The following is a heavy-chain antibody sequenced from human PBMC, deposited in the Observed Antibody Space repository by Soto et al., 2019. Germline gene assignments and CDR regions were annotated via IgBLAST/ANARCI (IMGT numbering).Heavy chain of an antibody. CDR1: SYA. J-gene: IGHJ6*03. D-gene: IGHD2-2*01. CDR2: INAGNGNT. CDR3: ARDGPLYCSSTSCYGIYYYYYMDV. V-gene: IGHV1-3*01. Sequence: SYAGHCRIKEPQQRLEWMGWINAGNGNTKYSQKFQGRVTITRDTSASTAYMELSSLRSEDTAVYYCARDGPLYCSSTSCYGIYYYYYMDVWGKGTTVTVSS.